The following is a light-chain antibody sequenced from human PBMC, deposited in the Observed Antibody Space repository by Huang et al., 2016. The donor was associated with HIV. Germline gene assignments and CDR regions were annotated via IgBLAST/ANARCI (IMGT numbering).Light chain of an antibody. CDR1: QSLLHANGYNY. CDR3: MQALHTPPT. J-gene: IGKJ2*01. V-gene: IGKV2-28*01. CDR2: LGS. Sequence: DIVMTQSPLSLSVTPGEPASISCRSSQSLLHANGYNYFDWYLQRPGQSPQLLIFLGSSRASGVPDRVSGSGSGTDFTLKISRVEAEDVGVYYCMQALHTPPTFGQGTKLEIK.